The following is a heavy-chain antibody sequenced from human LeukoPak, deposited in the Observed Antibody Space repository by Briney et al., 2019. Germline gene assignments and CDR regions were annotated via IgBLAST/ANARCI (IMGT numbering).Heavy chain of an antibody. CDR2: IYHSGST. CDR3: ATYGSGSYRFDP. V-gene: IGHV4-30-2*01. CDR1: GGSISSGGYS. J-gene: IGHJ5*02. D-gene: IGHD3-10*01. Sequence: SETLSLTCAVSGGSISSGGYSWSWIRQPPGKGLEWIGYIYHSGSTYYNPSLKSRVTISVDRSKNQFSLKLNSVTAADTAVYYCATYGSGSYRFDPWGQGTLVTVSS.